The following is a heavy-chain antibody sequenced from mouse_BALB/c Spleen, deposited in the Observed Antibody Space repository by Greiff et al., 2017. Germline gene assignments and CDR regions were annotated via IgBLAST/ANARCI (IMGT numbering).Heavy chain of an antibody. CDR3: ARDYGSSYGYFDV. D-gene: IGHD1-1*01. CDR1: GYSITSDYA. V-gene: IGHV3-2*02. CDR2: ISYSGST. Sequence: VQLQQSGPGLVKPSQSLSLTCTVTGYSITSDYAWNWIRQFPGNKLEWMGYISYSGSTSYNPSLKSRISITRDTSKNQFFLQLNSVTTEDTATYYCARDYGSSYGYFDVWGAGTTVTVSS. J-gene: IGHJ1*01.